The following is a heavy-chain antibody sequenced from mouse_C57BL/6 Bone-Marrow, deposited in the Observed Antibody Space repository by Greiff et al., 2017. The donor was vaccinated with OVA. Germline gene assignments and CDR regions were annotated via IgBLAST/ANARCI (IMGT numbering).Heavy chain of an antibody. V-gene: IGHV5-4*03. J-gene: IGHJ2*01. CDR1: GFTFSSYA. D-gene: IGHD2-1*01. Sequence: EVKLMESGGGLVKPGGSLKLSCAASGFTFSSYAMSWVRQTPEKRLEWVATISDGGSYTYYPDNVKGRFTISRDNAKNNLYLQMSHLKSEDTAMYYCARGDGKGDYWGQGTTLTVSS. CDR2: ISDGGSYT. CDR3: ARGDGKGDY.